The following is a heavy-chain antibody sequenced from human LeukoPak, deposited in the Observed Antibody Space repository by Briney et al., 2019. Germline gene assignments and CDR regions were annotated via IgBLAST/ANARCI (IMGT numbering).Heavy chain of an antibody. CDR1: GGTFSSYA. CDR3: AEFADPRSGPGDYFDH. J-gene: IGHJ4*02. CDR2: IIPIFGTA. Sequence: SVKVSCKASGGTFSSYAISWVRQAPGQGLEWMGGIIPIFGTANYAQKFQGRVTITTDESTSTAYMELSSLRSEDTAVYYCAEFADPRSGPGDYFDHWGQGTPVTVSS. D-gene: IGHD2-15*01. V-gene: IGHV1-69*05.